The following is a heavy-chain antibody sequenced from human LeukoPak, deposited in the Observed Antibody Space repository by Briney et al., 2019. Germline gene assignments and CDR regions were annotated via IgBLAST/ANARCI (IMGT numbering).Heavy chain of an antibody. CDR2: ISAYNGNT. Sequence: ASVNVSCKASVYTFTRYGISWVRQAPGQGLEWMGWISAYNGNTNYAQKLQGRVTMTTDTSTSTAYMELRSLRSDDTAVYYCARERYSYREHPKLFDYWGQGTLVTASS. CDR3: ARERYSYREHPKLFDY. CDR1: VYTFTRYG. D-gene: IGHD5-18*01. J-gene: IGHJ4*02. V-gene: IGHV1-18*01.